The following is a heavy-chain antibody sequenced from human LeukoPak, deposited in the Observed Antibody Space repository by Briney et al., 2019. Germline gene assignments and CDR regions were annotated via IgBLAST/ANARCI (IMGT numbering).Heavy chain of an antibody. D-gene: IGHD4-11*01. CDR1: GGSISSYY. Sequence: SETLSLTCTVSGGSISSYYWSWLRQPPGKGLEWIGYIYYSGSTNYNPSLKSRVTISVDTSKNQFSLKLSSVTAADTAGYYCARELRLWTTWGEVGWFDPWGQGTLVTVSS. V-gene: IGHV4-59*01. J-gene: IGHJ5*02. CDR2: IYYSGST. CDR3: ARELRLWTTWGEVGWFDP.